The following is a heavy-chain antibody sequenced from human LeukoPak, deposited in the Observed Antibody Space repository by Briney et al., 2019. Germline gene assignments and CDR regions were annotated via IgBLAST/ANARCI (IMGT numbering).Heavy chain of an antibody. CDR1: GDSISSYY. V-gene: IGHV4-4*07. D-gene: IGHD6-19*01. CDR3: ARDTVAGIYFEY. Sequence: SETLSLTCTDSGDSISSYYWSWIRQPAGKGLEWIGRIYTSGSTNYNPSLKSRVTMSVDTSKNQFSLKLSSVTAADTAVYYCARDTVAGIYFEYWGQGTLVTVSS. CDR2: IYTSGST. J-gene: IGHJ4*02.